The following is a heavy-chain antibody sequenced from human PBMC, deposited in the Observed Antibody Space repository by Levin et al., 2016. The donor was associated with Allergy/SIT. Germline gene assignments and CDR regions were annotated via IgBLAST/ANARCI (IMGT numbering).Heavy chain of an antibody. D-gene: IGHD1-26*01. CDR2: ISYDGSNK. J-gene: IGHJ5*02. Sequence: WIRQPPGKGLEWVAVISYDGSNKYYADSVKGRFTISRDNSKSTLYLQMNSLRAEDTAVYYCAKDRAYSGSSAFDPWGQGTLVTVSS. CDR3: AKDRAYSGSSAFDP. V-gene: IGHV3-30*18.